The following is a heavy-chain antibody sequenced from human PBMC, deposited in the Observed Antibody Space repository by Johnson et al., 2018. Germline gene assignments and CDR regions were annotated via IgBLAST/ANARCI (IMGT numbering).Heavy chain of an antibody. D-gene: IGHD4-23*01. V-gene: IGHV3-30*18. Sequence: QVQLVQSGGGVVQPGRSLRLSCAASGFTFSSYGMHWVRQAPGKGLEWVAVISYDGSNKYYADSVKGRFTISSDNSKNTLYLKMNSLRAEDTALYYCAKDRTTVVTDAFDIWGQGTMVTVSS. J-gene: IGHJ3*02. CDR2: ISYDGSNK. CDR1: GFTFSSYG. CDR3: AKDRTTVVTDAFDI.